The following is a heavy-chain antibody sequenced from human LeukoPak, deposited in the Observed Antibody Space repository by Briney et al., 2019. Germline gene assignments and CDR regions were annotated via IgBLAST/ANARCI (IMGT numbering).Heavy chain of an antibody. CDR2: IKQDGSEK. D-gene: IGHD4-17*01. CDR3: ARMGNDYGDYRRGPFDY. V-gene: IGHV3-7*01. Sequence: GGSLRLSCAASGFTFSSYWMSWVRQAPGKGLEWVANIKQDGSEKYYVDSVKGRFTISRDNAKNSLYLRMNSLRAEDTAVYYCARMGNDYGDYRRGPFDYWGQGTLVTVSS. CDR1: GFTFSSYW. J-gene: IGHJ4*02.